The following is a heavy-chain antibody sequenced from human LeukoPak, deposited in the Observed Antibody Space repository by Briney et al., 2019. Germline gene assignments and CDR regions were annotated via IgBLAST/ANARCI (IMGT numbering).Heavy chain of an antibody. J-gene: IGHJ6*03. Sequence: ASVKVSCKASGGTFSSYAISWVRQAPGQGLEWMGIINPSGGSTSYAQKFQGRVTMTRNTSISTAYMELSSLRSEDTAVYYCARGGLRDSYGYYYYYMDVWGKGTTVTVSS. CDR1: GGTFSSYA. CDR3: ARGGLRDSYGYYYYYMDV. CDR2: INPSGGST. D-gene: IGHD5-18*01. V-gene: IGHV1-8*02.